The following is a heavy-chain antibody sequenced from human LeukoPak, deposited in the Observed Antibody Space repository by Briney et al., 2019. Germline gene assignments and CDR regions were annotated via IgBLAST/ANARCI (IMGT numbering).Heavy chain of an antibody. V-gene: IGHV3-53*01. CDR1: GFIVSSNY. Sequence: PGGSLRLSCAASGFIVSSNYMSWVRQAPGKGLEWVSLIYSGGSTYYADSVKGRFTISRDNSKNTVYLQMNSLRAEDTAVYYCARAFDHHFDYWGQGTLVTVSS. CDR2: IYSGGST. J-gene: IGHJ4*02. D-gene: IGHD3-16*01. CDR3: ARAFDHHFDY.